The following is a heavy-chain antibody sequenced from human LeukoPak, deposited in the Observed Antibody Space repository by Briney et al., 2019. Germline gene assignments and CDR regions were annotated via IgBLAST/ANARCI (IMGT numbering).Heavy chain of an antibody. J-gene: IGHJ6*02. CDR3: ARDGYSYGYGPYYYGMDV. V-gene: IGHV4-59*01. D-gene: IGHD5-18*01. Sequence: SETLSLTCTVSGGSISSYYWSWIRQPPGKGLEWIGYIYYSGSTNYNRSLKSRVTISVDTSKNQFSLKLSSVTAADTAVYYCARDGYSYGYGPYYYGMDVWGQGTTVTVSS. CDR2: IYYSGST. CDR1: GGSISSYY.